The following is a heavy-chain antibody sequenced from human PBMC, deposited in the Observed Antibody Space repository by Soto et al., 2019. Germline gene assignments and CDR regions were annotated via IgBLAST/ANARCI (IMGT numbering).Heavy chain of an antibody. CDR2: TYCRSKWYN. CDR3: ARDSSSGTHPFYYYYGMDV. V-gene: IGHV6-1*01. CDR1: GDSVSSNSAA. D-gene: IGHD6-13*01. J-gene: IGHJ6*02. Sequence: PSETLSLTCAISGDSVSSNSAAWNWIRQSPSRGLEWLVRTYCRSKWYNDYAVSVESRITINPDTSKNQFSLQLNSVTPEDTAVYYCARDSSSGTHPFYYYYGMDVWGQGTTVTVSS.